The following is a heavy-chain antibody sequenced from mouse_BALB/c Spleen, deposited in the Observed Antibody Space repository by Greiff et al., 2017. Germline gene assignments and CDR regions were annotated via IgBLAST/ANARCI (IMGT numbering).Heavy chain of an antibody. CDR1: GFTFSSYA. V-gene: IGHV5-9-4*01. CDR2: ISSGGSYT. D-gene: IGHD1-1*02. J-gene: IGHJ3*01. Sequence: EVQVVESGGGLVKPGGSLKLSCAASGFTFSSYAMSWVRQSPEKRLEWVAEISSGGSYTYYPDTVTGRFTISRDNAKNTLYLEMSSLRSEDTAMYYCASYMGAYWGQGTLVTVSA. CDR3: ASYMGAY.